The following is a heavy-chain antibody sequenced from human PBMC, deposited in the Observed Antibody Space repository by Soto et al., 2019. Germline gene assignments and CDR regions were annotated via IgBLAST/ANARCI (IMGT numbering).Heavy chain of an antibody. J-gene: IGHJ4*02. CDR1: GYNFTSYG. CDR3: ARAGYYDSSGYYVWTSKDY. CDR2: ISGYNGNA. D-gene: IGHD3-22*01. V-gene: IGHV1-18*01. Sequence: QVQLVQSGGEVKKPGASVKVSCKASGYNFTSYGISWVRQAPGQGLEWMGWISGYNGNANYAQKLQGGVIMTTDISTSTAYMELRSLRSDDTAVYYCARAGYYDSSGYYVWTSKDYWGQGTLVTVSS.